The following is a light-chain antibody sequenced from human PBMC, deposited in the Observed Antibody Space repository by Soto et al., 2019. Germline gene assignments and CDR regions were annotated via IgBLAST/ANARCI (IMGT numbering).Light chain of an antibody. CDR3: QQLFDSPIT. V-gene: IGKV1-9*01. J-gene: IGKJ5*01. Sequence: DVQITQSPATLSASVGDSVTITCRASQGISSYLAWYQQKPGKAPKLLIYAASTLQSGVPSRFSGSGSGTEFSLTITSLQPEDFATYYCQQLFDSPITFGQGTRLAIK. CDR1: QGISSY. CDR2: AAS.